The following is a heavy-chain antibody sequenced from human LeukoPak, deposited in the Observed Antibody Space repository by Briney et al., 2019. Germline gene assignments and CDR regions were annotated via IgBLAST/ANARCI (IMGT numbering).Heavy chain of an antibody. CDR2: ISWNSGSI. J-gene: IGHJ6*03. Sequence: GRSLRLSCAASGFTFDDYAMHWVRQAPGKGLEWVSGISWNSGSIGYADSVKGRFTISRDNAKNSLYLQMNSLRAEDTALYYCAKDAGGSLYGSGSYYMDVWGKGTTVTISS. CDR1: GFTFDDYA. D-gene: IGHD3-10*01. V-gene: IGHV3-9*01. CDR3: AKDAGGSLYGSGSYYMDV.